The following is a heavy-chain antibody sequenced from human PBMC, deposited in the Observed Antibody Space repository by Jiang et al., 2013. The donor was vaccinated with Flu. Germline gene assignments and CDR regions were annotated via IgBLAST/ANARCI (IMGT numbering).Heavy chain of an antibody. V-gene: IGHV3-30-3*01. CDR1: GFAFSSYA. CDR3: AREMDDY. J-gene: IGHJ4*02. D-gene: IGHD2-8*01. CDR2: ISYDGSNK. Sequence: PGRSLRLSCAASGFAFSSYAMHWVRQAPGKGLEWVAVISYDGSNKYYADSVKGRFTISRDNSKNTLYLQMNSLRAEDTAVYYCAREMDDYWGQGTLVTVSS.